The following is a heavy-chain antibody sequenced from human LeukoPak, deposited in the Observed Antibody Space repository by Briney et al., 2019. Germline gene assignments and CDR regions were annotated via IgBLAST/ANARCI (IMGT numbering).Heavy chain of an antibody. D-gene: IGHD3-22*01. CDR1: GFTFSSYA. J-gene: IGHJ4*02. CDR3: ARGLAYYYDSSGLDY. CDR2: ISHDGSNK. Sequence: GGSLRLSCAASGFTFSSYAMHWVRQAPGKGLEWVAVISHDGSNKYYADSVKGRFSISRDNSKNTLYLQMNSLRAEDTAVYYCARGLAYYYDSSGLDYWGQGTLVTVSS. V-gene: IGHV3-30-3*01.